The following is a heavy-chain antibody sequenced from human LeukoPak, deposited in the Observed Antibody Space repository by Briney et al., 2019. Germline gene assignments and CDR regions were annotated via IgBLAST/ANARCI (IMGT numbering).Heavy chain of an antibody. CDR2: ISGSGAST. J-gene: IGHJ4*02. Sequence: GGSLRLSCAASGFAFSTYAMSWVRQAPGKGLEWVSAISGSGASTYSADSVKGRFTISRDNAKNTLYLQMTSLRAEDTAVYYCASSPGFSTYWGQGTLVTVSS. D-gene: IGHD5/OR15-5a*01. V-gene: IGHV3-23*01. CDR1: GFAFSTYA. CDR3: ASSPGFSTY.